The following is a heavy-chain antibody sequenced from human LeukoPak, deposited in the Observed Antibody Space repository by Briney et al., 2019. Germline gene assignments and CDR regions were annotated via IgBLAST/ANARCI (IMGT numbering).Heavy chain of an antibody. V-gene: IGHV3-66*01. D-gene: IGHD1-1*01. CDR2: ICSDGTT. CDR1: GFTVSSNY. Sequence: GGSLRLSCAASGFTVSSNYMSWVRQAPGKGLEWVSVICSDGTTDYADSVKGRFDVYRDNFKNTLYLQMNSRRAEGTAVYYCARDHGVQLRLGVDGMVVWGQGTTVTVSS. J-gene: IGHJ6*02. CDR3: ARDHGVQLRLGVDGMVV.